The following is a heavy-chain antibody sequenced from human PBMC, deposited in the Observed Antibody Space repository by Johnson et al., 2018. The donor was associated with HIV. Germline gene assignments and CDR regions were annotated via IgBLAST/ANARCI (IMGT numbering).Heavy chain of an antibody. CDR1: GFTFDDYA. CDR2: ISWDGGST. Sequence: VQLVESGGVVVQPGGSLRLSCAASGFTFDDYAMHWVRQAPGKGLEWVSLISWDGGSTYYADSVKGRFTISRDNSKNSLYLQMNSLRAEDTALYYCVLFSSIAAEGAFDSWGQGTMVTVSS. V-gene: IGHV3-43D*03. CDR3: VLFSSIAAEGAFDS. D-gene: IGHD6-6*01. J-gene: IGHJ3*02.